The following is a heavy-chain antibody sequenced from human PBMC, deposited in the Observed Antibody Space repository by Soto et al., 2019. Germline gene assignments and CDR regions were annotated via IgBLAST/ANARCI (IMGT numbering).Heavy chain of an antibody. V-gene: IGHV4-34*01. CDR3: ARDKITGLFDY. D-gene: IGHD2-8*02. J-gene: IGHJ4*02. CDR1: GGSFSGYY. CDR2: INHSGST. Sequence: PSETLSLTCAVYGGSFSGYYWTWIRQPPGTGLEWIGEINHSGSTNYNPSLKFRVTISVDTSKNQFSLKLTSVTAADTAVYYCARDKITGLFDYWGQGTLVTVSS.